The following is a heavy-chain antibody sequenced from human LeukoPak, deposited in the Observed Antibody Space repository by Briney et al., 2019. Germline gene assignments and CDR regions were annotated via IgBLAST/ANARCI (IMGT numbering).Heavy chain of an antibody. Sequence: GGSLRLSCAASGFTFSSYGIHWVRQAPGKGPEWVAFIRYDGSNKYYTDSVKGRFTISRDNSKNTLYLQMNSLRAEDTAVYYCAKGRGWEASYYYYYMDVWGKGTTVTISS. J-gene: IGHJ6*03. CDR2: IRYDGSNK. V-gene: IGHV3-30*02. CDR3: AKGRGWEASYYYYYMDV. CDR1: GFTFSSYG. D-gene: IGHD1-26*01.